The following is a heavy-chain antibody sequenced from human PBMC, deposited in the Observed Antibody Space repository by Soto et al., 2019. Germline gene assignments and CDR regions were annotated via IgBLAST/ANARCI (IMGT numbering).Heavy chain of an antibody. J-gene: IGHJ6*02. D-gene: IGHD6-19*01. V-gene: IGHV1-8*01. CDR1: GYTFTSYD. Sequence: GASVKVSCKASGYTFTSYDINWVRQATGQGLEWMGWMNPNSGNTGYAQKFQGRVTMTRNTSISTAYMELSSLRSEDTAVYYCARVAGWLVYYYYYGMDVWGQGTTVTVSS. CDR3: ARVAGWLVYYYYYGMDV. CDR2: MNPNSGNT.